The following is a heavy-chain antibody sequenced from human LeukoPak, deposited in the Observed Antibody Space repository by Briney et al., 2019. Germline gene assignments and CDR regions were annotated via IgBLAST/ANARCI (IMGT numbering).Heavy chain of an antibody. CDR3: ARVPSNYYDSSGYYHDYFDY. J-gene: IGHJ4*02. CDR1: GGSISSYY. D-gene: IGHD3-22*01. CDR2: IYYSGST. Sequence: SETLSLTCTVSGGSISSYYWSWIRQPPGKGLEWIGYIYYSGSTNYNPSLKSRVTISVDTSKNQFSLKLSSVTAADTAVYYCARVPSNYYDSSGYYHDYFDYWGQGTLATVSS. V-gene: IGHV4-59*01.